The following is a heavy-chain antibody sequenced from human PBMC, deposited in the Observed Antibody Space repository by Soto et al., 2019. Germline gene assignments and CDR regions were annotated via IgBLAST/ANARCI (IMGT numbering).Heavy chain of an antibody. CDR2: IYHTGST. D-gene: IGHD1-26*01. CDR1: GGAVTGGGYY. Sequence: SETLSLTCSVSGGAVTGGGYYWSWIRQLPGKGLEWIGYIYHTGSTFYNPSLKSRVTISLDTSKSQFSLKLTSVTAADTAMYYCAGSPARYIFDYWGQGSPVTVSS. CDR3: AGSPARYIFDY. J-gene: IGHJ4*02. V-gene: IGHV4-31*03.